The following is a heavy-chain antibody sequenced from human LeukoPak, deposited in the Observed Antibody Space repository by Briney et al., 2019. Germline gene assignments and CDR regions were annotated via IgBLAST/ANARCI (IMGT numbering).Heavy chain of an antibody. Sequence: ASVKVSCKASGYTFTSYYMHWVRQAPGQGLEWMGIINPSGGSTSYAQKSQGRVTMTRDTSTSTVYMELSSLRSEDTAVYYCAIEPSVGYDSSGYYPPPFDYWGQGTLVTVSS. J-gene: IGHJ4*02. V-gene: IGHV1-46*01. CDR1: GYTFTSYY. D-gene: IGHD3-22*01. CDR3: AIEPSVGYDSSGYYPPPFDY. CDR2: INPSGGST.